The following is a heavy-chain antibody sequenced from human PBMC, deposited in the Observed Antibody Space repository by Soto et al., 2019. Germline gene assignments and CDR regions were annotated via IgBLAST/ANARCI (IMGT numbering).Heavy chain of an antibody. CDR1: GDTVTKSG. V-gene: IGHV1-18*01. CDR3: ASATSIAVAGKET. CDR2: ISFYNGHT. D-gene: IGHD6-19*01. J-gene: IGHJ4*02. Sequence: QVQLVQSGGEVKKPGASVKVSCKASGDTVTKSGISWVRQAPGQGLEWLGWISFYNGHTNYALKFQDRITFTTDTSTSTASMELRSLTSDDTAVYYWASATSIAVAGKETWGQGTLVTVSS.